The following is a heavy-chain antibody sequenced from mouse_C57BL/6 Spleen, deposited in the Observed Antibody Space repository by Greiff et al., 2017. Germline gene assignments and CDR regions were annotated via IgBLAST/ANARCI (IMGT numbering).Heavy chain of an antibody. CDR3: ARELPPYAMDY. V-gene: IGHV3-6*01. J-gene: IGHJ4*01. Sequence: EVQRVESGPGLVKPSQSLSLTCSVTGYSITSGYYWNWIRQFPGNKLEWMGYISYDGSNNYNPSLKNRISITRDTSKNQFFLKLNSVTTEDTATYYCARELPPYAMDYWGQGTSVTVSS. CDR2: ISYDGSN. CDR1: GYSITSGYY. D-gene: IGHD1-1*01.